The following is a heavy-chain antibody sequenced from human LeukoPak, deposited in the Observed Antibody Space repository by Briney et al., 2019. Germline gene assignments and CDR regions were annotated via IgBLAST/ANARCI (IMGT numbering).Heavy chain of an antibody. CDR2: INPNSGGT. CDR3: ARGYDFWSGYPYYFDY. J-gene: IGHJ4*02. Sequence: GASVKVSRKASGYTFTGYYMHWVRQAPGQGLEWMGWINPNSGGTNYAQKFQGRVTMTRDTSISTAYMELSRLRSDDTAVYYCARGYDFWSGYPYYFDYWGQGTLVTVSS. V-gene: IGHV1-2*02. CDR1: GYTFTGYY. D-gene: IGHD3-3*01.